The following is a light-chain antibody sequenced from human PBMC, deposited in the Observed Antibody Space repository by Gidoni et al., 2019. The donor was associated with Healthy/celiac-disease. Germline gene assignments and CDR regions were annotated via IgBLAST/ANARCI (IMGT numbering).Light chain of an antibody. V-gene: IGLV3-21*04. J-gene: IGLJ2*01. Sequence: SYVLTQTPSVSVAPGKTARITCGGNNIGSKSVTWYQQKPGQAPVLVIYYDSDRPSGIPERFSGSNSGNTATLTISRVEAGDEADYYCQVWDSSSDHPVVVFGGGTKLTVL. CDR3: QVWDSSSDHPVVV. CDR2: YDS. CDR1: NIGSKS.